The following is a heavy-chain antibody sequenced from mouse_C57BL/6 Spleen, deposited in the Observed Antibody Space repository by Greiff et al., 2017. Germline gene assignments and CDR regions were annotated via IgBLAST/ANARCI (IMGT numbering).Heavy chain of an antibody. J-gene: IGHJ4*01. D-gene: IGHD1-1*01. Sequence: VQLKESGAELARPGASVKLSCKASGYTFTSYGISWVKQRTGQGLEWIGEIYPRSGNTYYNEKFKGKATLTADKSSSPAYMELRSLTSEDSAVYFGARSNYYGRSDGAMDCWGQGTSVTVSS. CDR2: IYPRSGNT. V-gene: IGHV1-81*01. CDR1: GYTFTSYG. CDR3: ARSNYYGRSDGAMDC.